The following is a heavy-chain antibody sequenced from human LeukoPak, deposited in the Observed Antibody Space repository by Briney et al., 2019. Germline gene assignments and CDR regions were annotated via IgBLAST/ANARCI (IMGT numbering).Heavy chain of an antibody. CDR1: GFTFSSYA. Sequence: PGGSLRLSCAASGFTFSSYAMSWVRQAPEKGLEWVSTISGSGGGTYYADSVKGRFTISRDDSKNTLYLQMNSLRAEDTAVYYCARFDSSGLVSWGQGTLVTVSS. V-gene: IGHV3-23*01. J-gene: IGHJ4*02. CDR2: ISGSGGGT. CDR3: ARFDSSGLVS. D-gene: IGHD3-22*01.